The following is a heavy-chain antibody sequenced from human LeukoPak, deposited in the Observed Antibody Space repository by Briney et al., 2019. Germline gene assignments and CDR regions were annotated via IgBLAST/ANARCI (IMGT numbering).Heavy chain of an antibody. CDR3: ARARRDNGYYSIDY. V-gene: IGHV4-31*03. CDR2: IYYSGST. J-gene: IGHJ4*02. Sequence: SETLSLTCTVSGGSISSGGYYWSWLRQHPGTGLEWFGYIYYSGSTYYNPSLKSRVTISVDTSKNQFSLKLSSVTAADTAVYYCARARRDNGYYSIDYWGQGTLVTVSS. CDR1: GGSISSGGYY. D-gene: IGHD3-3*01.